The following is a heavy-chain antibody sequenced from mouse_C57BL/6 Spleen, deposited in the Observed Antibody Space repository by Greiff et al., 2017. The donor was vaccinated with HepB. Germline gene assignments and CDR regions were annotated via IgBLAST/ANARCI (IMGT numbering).Heavy chain of an antibody. CDR3: ARSSHYGNYGGYWYFDV. J-gene: IGHJ1*03. CDR1: GYAFSSYW. D-gene: IGHD2-1*01. V-gene: IGHV1-80*01. CDR2: IYPGDGDT. Sequence: QVQLQQSGAELVKPGASVKISCKASGYAFSSYWMNWVKQRPGKGLEWIGQIYPGDGDTNYNGKFKGKATLTADKSSSTAYMQLSSLTSEDSAVYFCARSSHYGNYGGYWYFDVWGTGTTVTVSS.